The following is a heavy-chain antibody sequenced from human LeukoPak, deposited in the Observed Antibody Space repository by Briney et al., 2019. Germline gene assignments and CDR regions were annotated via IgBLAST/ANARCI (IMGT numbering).Heavy chain of an antibody. CDR2: IIPIFGRA. D-gene: IGHD2-2*01. Sequence: SVKVSCKASGGTFSNYAINWVRQAPGQGLEGMGGIIPIFGRANYAQKFQGRVTITADDSTSTAYMELSSLRSEDTAVYYCADLVYCSSSSCYEPFNQTWGQGTLVTVSP. CDR3: ADLVYCSSSSCYEPFNQT. CDR1: GGTFSNYA. J-gene: IGHJ1*01. V-gene: IGHV1-69*13.